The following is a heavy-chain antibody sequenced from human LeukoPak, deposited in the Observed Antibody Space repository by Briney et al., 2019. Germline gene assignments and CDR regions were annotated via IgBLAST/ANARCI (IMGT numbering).Heavy chain of an antibody. CDR3: ASQMMKVVTPFDY. CDR2: IIPIFGTA. CDR1: GGTFSSYA. D-gene: IGHD4-23*01. Sequence: SVKVSCKASGGTFSSYAISWVRQAPGQGLEWMGGIIPIFGTANYAQKFQGRVTITADKSTSTAYMELSSLRSEDTAVYYCASQMMKVVTPFDYWGQGTLVTVSS. V-gene: IGHV1-69*06. J-gene: IGHJ4*02.